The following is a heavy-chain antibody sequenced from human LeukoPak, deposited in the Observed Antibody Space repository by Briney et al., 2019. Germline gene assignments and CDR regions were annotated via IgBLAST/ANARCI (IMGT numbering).Heavy chain of an antibody. J-gene: IGHJ5*02. D-gene: IGHD6-6*01. CDR3: AREAYSSSSGGWFDP. CDR2: ISYDGSNK. CDR1: GFTFSSYA. Sequence: GGSLRLSCAASGFTFSSYAMHWVRQAPGKGLEWVAVISYDGSNKYYADSVKGRFTISRDNSKNTLYLQMNSLRAEDTAVYYCAREAYSSSSGGWFDPWGQGTLVTVSS. V-gene: IGHV3-30*04.